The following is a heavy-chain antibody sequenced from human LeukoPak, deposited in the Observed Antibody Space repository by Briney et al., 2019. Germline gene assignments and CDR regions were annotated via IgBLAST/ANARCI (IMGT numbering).Heavy chain of an antibody. Sequence: GGSLRLSCVVSGFTLSSYGMSWVRRAPGKGLEWVSGINWNGGSTGYADSVKGRFTISRDNAKNSLYLQMNSLRAEDTALYYCARDRQPWSDSSGYKYWGQGTLVTVSS. V-gene: IGHV3-20*04. CDR1: GFTLSSYG. J-gene: IGHJ4*02. CDR2: INWNGGST. D-gene: IGHD3-22*01. CDR3: ARDRQPWSDSSGYKY.